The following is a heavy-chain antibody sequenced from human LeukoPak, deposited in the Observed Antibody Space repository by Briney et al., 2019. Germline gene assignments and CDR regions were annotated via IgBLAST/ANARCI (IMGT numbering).Heavy chain of an antibody. CDR1: GFTFRSYC. CDR2: INDDATET. CDR3: SGGGGWESDF. V-gene: IGHV3-7*03. D-gene: IGHD6-19*01. J-gene: IGHJ4*02. Sequence: GMSLRLSCAASGFTFRSYCMTWVRQAPGKGLEWVANINDDATETNYIDSVKGRFTTSRDNVRNSLHLQMDSLRAEDTAVYYCSGGGGWESDFWGQGTLVTVSS.